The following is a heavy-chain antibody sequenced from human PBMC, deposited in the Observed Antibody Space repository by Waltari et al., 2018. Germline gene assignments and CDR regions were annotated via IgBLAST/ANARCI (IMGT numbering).Heavy chain of an antibody. CDR3: ARAMALRPLIF. CDR1: GFTFSSYA. V-gene: IGHV3-30-3*01. J-gene: IGHJ4*02. CDR2: ISYDGSNK. D-gene: IGHD5-12*01. Sequence: QVQLVESGGGVVQPGRSLRLSCAASGFTFSSYAMHWVRQAPGKGLEWVAVISYDGSNKYYADSVKGRFTISRDNSKNTLYLQMNSLRAEDTAVYYCARAMALRPLIFWGQGTLVTVSS.